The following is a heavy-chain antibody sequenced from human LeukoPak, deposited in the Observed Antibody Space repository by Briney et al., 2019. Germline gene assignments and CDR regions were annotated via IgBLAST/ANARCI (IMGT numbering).Heavy chain of an antibody. J-gene: IGHJ4*02. CDR2: INPNSGDT. V-gene: IGHV1-2*06. Sequence: ASVKVSCKASGYTFTGYHMHWVRQAPGQGLEWMGRINPNSGDTNYAQKFQGRVTMTRDTSISTAYMELSRLRSDDTAVYYCARDYCSSASCLFDYWGQGTLVTVSS. D-gene: IGHD2-2*01. CDR3: ARDYCSSASCLFDY. CDR1: GYTFTGYH.